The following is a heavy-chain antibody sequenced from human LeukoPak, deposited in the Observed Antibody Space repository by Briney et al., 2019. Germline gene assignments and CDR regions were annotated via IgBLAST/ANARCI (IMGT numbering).Heavy chain of an antibody. Sequence: GGSLRLSCAASGFTFSSYAMSWVRRAPGKGLEWVSAISGSGGSTYYADSVKGRFTISRDNSKNTLYLQMNSLRAEDTAVYYCAKDAAYDYVWGSYRYTALYYFDYWGQGTLVTVSS. J-gene: IGHJ4*02. D-gene: IGHD3-16*02. CDR1: GFTFSSYA. CDR3: AKDAAYDYVWGSYRYTALYYFDY. V-gene: IGHV3-23*01. CDR2: ISGSGGST.